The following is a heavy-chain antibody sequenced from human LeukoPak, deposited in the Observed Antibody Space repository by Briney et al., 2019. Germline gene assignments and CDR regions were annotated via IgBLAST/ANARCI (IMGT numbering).Heavy chain of an antibody. CDR1: GGSISSGSYY. CDR3: ARQLEPYYFDY. Sequence: PSETLSLTCTVSGGSISSGSYYWSWIRQPAGKGLEWIGRIYTSGSTNYNPSLKSRVTISVDTSKNQFSLKLSSVTAADTAVYYCARQLEPYYFDYWGQGTLVTVSS. J-gene: IGHJ4*02. V-gene: IGHV4-61*02. CDR2: IYTSGST. D-gene: IGHD1-1*01.